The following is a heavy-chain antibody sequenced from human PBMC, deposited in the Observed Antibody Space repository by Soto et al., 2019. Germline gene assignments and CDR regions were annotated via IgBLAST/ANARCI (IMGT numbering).Heavy chain of an antibody. CDR1: GYTFTSYY. CDR2: INPSGGST. CDR3: ARTARETYYYDSSGLKKAPFDY. J-gene: IGHJ4*01. D-gene: IGHD3-22*01. Sequence: ASVKVACKASGYTFTSYYMHWGRQAPGQGLEWMGIINPSGGSTSYAQKFQGRVTMTRDTSTSTVYMELSSLRSEDTAVYYCARTARETYYYDSSGLKKAPFDYRG. V-gene: IGHV1-46*01.